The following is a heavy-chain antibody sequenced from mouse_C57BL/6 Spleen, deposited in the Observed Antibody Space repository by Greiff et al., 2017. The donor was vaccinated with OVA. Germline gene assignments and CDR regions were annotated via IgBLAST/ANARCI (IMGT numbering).Heavy chain of an antibody. D-gene: IGHD4-1*01. V-gene: IGHV3-6*01. CDR1: GYSITSGYY. J-gene: IGHJ2*01. CDR3: ARGWDYGY. Sequence: EVKLQESGPGLVKPSQSLSLTCSVTGYSITSGYYWNWIRQFPGNKLEWMGYISYDGSNNYNPSLKNRISITRDTSKNQFFLKLNSVTTEDTATYYCARGWDYGYWGQGTTLTVSS. CDR2: ISYDGSN.